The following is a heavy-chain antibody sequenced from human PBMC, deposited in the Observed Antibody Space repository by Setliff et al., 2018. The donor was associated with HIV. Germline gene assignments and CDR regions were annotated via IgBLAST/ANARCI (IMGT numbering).Heavy chain of an antibody. V-gene: IGHV4-31*02. J-gene: IGHJ4*02. D-gene: IGHD3-3*01. CDR1: GGSISSSGYY. CDR3: ARGPFVLRFLERLVYFDY. Sequence: SETLSLTCSVSGGSISSSGYYWGWIRQHPGKGLDWIGRVYYSGSTDYNPSLQSRATLSTDTSKNQFSLKLTSVIAADTAIYYCARGPFVLRFLERLVYFDYWGQGKLVTVSS. CDR2: VYYSGST.